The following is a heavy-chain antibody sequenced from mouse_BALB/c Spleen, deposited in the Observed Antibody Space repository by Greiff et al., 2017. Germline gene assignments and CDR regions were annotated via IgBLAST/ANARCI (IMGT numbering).Heavy chain of an antibody. V-gene: IGHV5-12-1*01. CDR2: ISSGGGST. CDR1: GFAFSSYD. J-gene: IGHJ1*01. CDR3: ARPDTYWYFDV. Sequence: EVQRVESGGGLVKPGGSLKLSCAASGFAFSSYDMSWVRQTPEKRLEWVAYISSGGGSTYYPDTVKGRFTISRDNAKNTLYLQMSSLKSEDTAMYYCARPDTYWYFDVWGAGTTVTVSS.